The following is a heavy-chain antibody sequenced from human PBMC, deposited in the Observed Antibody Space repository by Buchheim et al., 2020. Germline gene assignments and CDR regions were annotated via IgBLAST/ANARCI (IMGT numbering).Heavy chain of an antibody. CDR1: GFIFGDYA. V-gene: IGHV3-49*04. J-gene: IGHJ4*02. Sequence: EVQVEESGGGLVQPGRSLRLSCKTSGFIFGDYAMNWVRQAPGKGLEWVGSIRSNGYGGTTEYAASVKVRFTISRDDSKSIAYLQMNSLKTEDTGMYFCTSILDYGGNPTFYSKYWGQGTL. D-gene: IGHD4-23*01. CDR2: IRSNGYGGTT. CDR3: TSILDYGGNPTFYSKY.